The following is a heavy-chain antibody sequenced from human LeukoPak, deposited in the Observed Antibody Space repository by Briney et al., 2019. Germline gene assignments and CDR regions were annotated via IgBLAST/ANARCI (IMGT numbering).Heavy chain of an antibody. J-gene: IGHJ3*02. CDR2: IKSDGSNT. Sequence: GGSLRLSCAASGFTFSSYWMHWVRQAPGKELVWVSRIKSDGSNTNYADSVKGRFTISRDNAKNTLYLQMNSLRAEDTAVYYCARVGVGAGAFDIWGQGTMVTVSS. CDR1: GFTFSSYW. D-gene: IGHD1-26*01. CDR3: ARVGVGAGAFDI. V-gene: IGHV3-74*01.